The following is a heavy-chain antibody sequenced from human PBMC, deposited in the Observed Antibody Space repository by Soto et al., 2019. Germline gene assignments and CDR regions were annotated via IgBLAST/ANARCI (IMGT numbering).Heavy chain of an antibody. D-gene: IGHD3-3*01. Sequence: GGSLSLSCAGSGFIFNSYAMHWVRQAPGKGLEWVANINGNGSKTYYLDSVKGRFSISRDTSRNTLYLQMNSLRADDTAIYYCARWSYLDYWGQGTRVTVSS. V-gene: IGHV3-23*01. CDR1: GFIFNSYA. CDR2: INGNGSKT. J-gene: IGHJ4*02. CDR3: ARWSYLDY.